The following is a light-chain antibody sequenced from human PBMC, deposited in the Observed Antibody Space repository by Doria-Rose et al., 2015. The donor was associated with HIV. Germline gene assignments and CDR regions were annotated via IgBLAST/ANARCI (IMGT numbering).Light chain of an antibody. J-gene: IGLJ3*02. CDR2: DVS. CDR3: CSYADGTTAWV. Sequence: MMYDVSKRLSGISSRFSGCKSGNTASLTISGLQAEDEADYYCCSYADGTTAWVFGGGTKLTVL. V-gene: IGLV2-23*02.